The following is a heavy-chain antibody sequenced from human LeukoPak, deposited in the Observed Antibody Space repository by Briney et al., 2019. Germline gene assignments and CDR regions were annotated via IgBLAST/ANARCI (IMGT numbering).Heavy chain of an antibody. Sequence: NPSETLSLTCAVSGYSISSGYYWGWIRQPPGKGLEWIGSIYHSGSTYYNPSLKSRVTISVDTSKNQFSLKLSSVTAADTAVYYCARLGITIFGLAYYFDYWGQGTLVTVSS. J-gene: IGHJ4*02. D-gene: IGHD3-3*01. CDR3: ARLGITIFGLAYYFDY. CDR2: IYHSGST. V-gene: IGHV4-38-2*01. CDR1: GYSISSGYY.